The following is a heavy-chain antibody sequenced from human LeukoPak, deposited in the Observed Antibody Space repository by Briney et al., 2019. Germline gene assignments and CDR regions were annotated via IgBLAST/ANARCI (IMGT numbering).Heavy chain of an antibody. D-gene: IGHD3-16*01. CDR3: TTDLLYDYDGHYFDY. CDR1: GFTVSHAW. Sequence: GGSLRLSCAASGFTVSHAWMTWVRQAPGKGLEWVGRIKSKTDGGTTDYAAPVKGRFTISRDDSKNTLYLQMNSLKTEDTAVYYCTTDLLYDYDGHYFDYWGQGTLVTVSS. J-gene: IGHJ4*02. CDR2: IKSKTDGGTT. V-gene: IGHV3-15*01.